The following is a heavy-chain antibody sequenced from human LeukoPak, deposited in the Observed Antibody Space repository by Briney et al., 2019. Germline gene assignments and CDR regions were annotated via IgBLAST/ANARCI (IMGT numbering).Heavy chain of an antibody. V-gene: IGHV1-69*13. J-gene: IGHJ6*03. CDR1: GGTFSSYA. CDR2: IIPIFGTA. D-gene: IGHD2-15*01. Sequence: SVKVSCKASGGTFSSYAIGWVRQAPGQGLEWMGGIIPIFGTANYAQKFQGRVTITADESTSTAYMELSSLRSEDTAVYYCARDLGTRYCSGGSCYYYYMDVWGKGTTVTVSS. CDR3: ARDLGTRYCSGGSCYYYYMDV.